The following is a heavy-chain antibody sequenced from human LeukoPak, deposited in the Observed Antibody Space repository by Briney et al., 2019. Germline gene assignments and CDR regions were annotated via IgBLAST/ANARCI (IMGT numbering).Heavy chain of an antibody. J-gene: IGHJ4*02. D-gene: IGHD6-13*01. Sequence: ASVKVSCKASGYTFTSYGISWVRQAPGQGLEWMGWISAYNGNTNYAQKLQGRVTMTTDTSTSTAYMELRSLRSDDTAVYYCARGLGFQIAAAGTDYFDYWGQGTLVTVSS. V-gene: IGHV1-18*01. CDR3: ARGLGFQIAAAGTDYFDY. CDR2: ISAYNGNT. CDR1: GYTFTSYG.